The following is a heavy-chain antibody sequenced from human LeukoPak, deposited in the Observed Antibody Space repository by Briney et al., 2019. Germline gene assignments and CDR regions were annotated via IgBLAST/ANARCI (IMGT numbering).Heavy chain of an antibody. D-gene: IGHD2-2*01. CDR1: GLTFSSYG. Sequence: PGGSLRLSCEASGLTFSSYGLHWVRQAPGKGLEWLALISYDGGEKYYVDSVKGRFTISRDNAKNSLYLQMNSLRAEDTAVYYCARIDIAVASAFILDAFGIWGQGTMVTVSS. CDR2: ISYDGGEK. V-gene: IGHV3-30*03. CDR3: ARIDIAVASAFILDAFGI. J-gene: IGHJ3*02.